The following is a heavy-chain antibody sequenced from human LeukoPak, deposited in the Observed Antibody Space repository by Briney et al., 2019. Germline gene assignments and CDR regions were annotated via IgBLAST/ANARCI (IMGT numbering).Heavy chain of an antibody. D-gene: IGHD2-21*01. J-gene: IGHJ4*02. CDR2: ISGDGGST. CDR1: GFTFDDYA. Sequence: GGSLRLSCAASGFTFDDYAMHWVRQAPGKGLEWVSLISGDGGSTYYADSVKGRFTISRDNSKNSLYLQMNSLRTEDTAFYYCAKDKYGGLFDYWGQGTLVTVSS. V-gene: IGHV3-43*02. CDR3: AKDKYGGLFDY.